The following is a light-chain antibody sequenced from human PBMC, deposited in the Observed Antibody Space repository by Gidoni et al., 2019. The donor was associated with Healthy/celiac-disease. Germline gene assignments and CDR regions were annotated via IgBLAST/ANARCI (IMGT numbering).Light chain of an antibody. V-gene: IGLV3-1*01. Sequence: SSELTQPPSVSVSPGQTASITCPGDNLGDKYACWYQQKPGQSPVLVIYQDSKRPSGIPERFSGSDSGNTATLTISGTQAMDEADYYCQAWDSSTDVVFGGGTKLTVL. J-gene: IGLJ2*01. CDR3: QAWDSSTDVV. CDR2: QDS. CDR1: NLGDKY.